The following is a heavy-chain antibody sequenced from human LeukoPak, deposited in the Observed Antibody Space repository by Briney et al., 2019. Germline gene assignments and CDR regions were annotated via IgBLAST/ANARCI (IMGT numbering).Heavy chain of an antibody. CDR3: ARDPMTTVTAGAANAFDI. Sequence: ASVKVSCKASGYTFTSYGISWVRQAPGQGLEWMGWISAYNGNTNYAQKLQGRVTMTTDTSTSTAYMELRSLRSDDTAVYYCARDPMTTVTAGAANAFDIWGQGTMVTVSS. D-gene: IGHD4-17*01. CDR2: ISAYNGNT. V-gene: IGHV1-18*01. J-gene: IGHJ3*02. CDR1: GYTFTSYG.